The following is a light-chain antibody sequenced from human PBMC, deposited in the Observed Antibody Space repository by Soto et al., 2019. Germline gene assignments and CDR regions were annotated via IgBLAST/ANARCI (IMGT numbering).Light chain of an antibody. V-gene: IGLV2-14*02. J-gene: IGLJ3*02. CDR1: SSDVGSYNL. Sequence: QSVLTQPASVSGSPGQSITISCTGTSSDVGSYNLVSWYQQHPGKAPKLMIYEGSKRPSGVSNRFSGSKSGNTASLTISGLQADDEAVYYCSSYTNTGTLVVFGVGTKLTVL. CDR2: EGS. CDR3: SSYTNTGTLVV.